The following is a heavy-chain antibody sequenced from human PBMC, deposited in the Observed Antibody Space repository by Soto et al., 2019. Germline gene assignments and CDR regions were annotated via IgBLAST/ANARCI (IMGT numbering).Heavy chain of an antibody. V-gene: IGHV1-24*01. Sequence: ASVKVSCKVSGYTLTELSMHWVRQAPGKGLEWMGGFDPEDGETIYAQKFQGRVTMTEDTSTDTAYVELSSLRSEDTAVYYCATGGYSSSWWDPPSDYWGQGTLVTVSS. CDR2: FDPEDGET. D-gene: IGHD6-13*01. J-gene: IGHJ4*02. CDR1: GYTLTELS. CDR3: ATGGYSSSWWDPPSDY.